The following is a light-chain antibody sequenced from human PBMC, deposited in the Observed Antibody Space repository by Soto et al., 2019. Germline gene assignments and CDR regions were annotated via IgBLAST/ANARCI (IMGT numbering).Light chain of an antibody. J-gene: IGLJ7*01. CDR2: EVS. Sequence: QSVLTQPASVSASPGQSITISCTGTSSDVGSHNLVSWYQQHPGQAPKLMIYEVSKRPLGVSARFSASKSGNTASLTISGLQAEDEADYYCCSYGGSRAVFGGGTQLTVL. V-gene: IGLV2-23*02. CDR3: CSYGGSRAV. CDR1: SSDVGSHNL.